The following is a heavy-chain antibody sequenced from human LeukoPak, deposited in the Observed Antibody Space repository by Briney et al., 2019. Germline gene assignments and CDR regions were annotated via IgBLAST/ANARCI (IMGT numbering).Heavy chain of an antibody. CDR2: ISGSGGST. Sequence: TGGSLRLSCTASGFTFSSYGMSWVRQAPGKGLEWVSSISGSGGSTYYADSVKGRFTISRDNSKNTLYLQMNSLRAEDTAVYYCAKNARFGEYVDYWGQGTLVTVSS. J-gene: IGHJ4*02. CDR1: GFTFSSYG. D-gene: IGHD3-10*01. CDR3: AKNARFGEYVDY. V-gene: IGHV3-23*01.